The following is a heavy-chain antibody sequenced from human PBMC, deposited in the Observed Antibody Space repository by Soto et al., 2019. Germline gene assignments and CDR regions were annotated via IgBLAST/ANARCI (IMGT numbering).Heavy chain of an antibody. D-gene: IGHD6-6*01. Sequence: SETLSLTCTVSGGSISSSSYYWGWIRQPPGKGLAWIGSIYYSGSTYYNPSLKSRVTISVDTSKNQFSLKLSSVTAADTAVYYCARHGLSSSLDYWGQGTLVTVSS. V-gene: IGHV4-39*01. CDR1: GGSISSSSYY. J-gene: IGHJ4*02. CDR2: IYYSGST. CDR3: ARHGLSSSLDY.